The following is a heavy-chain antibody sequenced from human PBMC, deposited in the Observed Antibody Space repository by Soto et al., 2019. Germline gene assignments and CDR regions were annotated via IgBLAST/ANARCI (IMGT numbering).Heavy chain of an antibody. J-gene: IGHJ4*02. D-gene: IGHD3-22*01. Sequence: ASVKVSCKASGYTFTGYYMHWVRQAPGQGLEWMGWINPNSGGTNYAQKFQGWVTMTRDTSISTAYMELSRLRSDDTAVYYCARDQYYYDSSGYRNYFAYWGQGTLVPVSS. CDR2: INPNSGGT. CDR1: GYTFTGYY. V-gene: IGHV1-2*04. CDR3: ARDQYYYDSSGYRNYFAY.